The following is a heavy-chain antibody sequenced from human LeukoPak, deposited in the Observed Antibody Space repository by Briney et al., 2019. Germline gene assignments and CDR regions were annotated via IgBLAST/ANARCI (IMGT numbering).Heavy chain of an antibody. V-gene: IGHV4-31*03. Sequence: SQTLSLTCTVSGGSISSGGYYWSWIRQHPGKGLEWIGYIYYSGSTYYNPSLKSRVTISVDTSKNQFSLKLSSVTAADTAVYYCARVLGNDYGVPGAFDIWGQGTMVTVSS. J-gene: IGHJ3*02. CDR3: ARVLGNDYGVPGAFDI. CDR1: GGSISSGGYY. D-gene: IGHD4-17*01. CDR2: IYYSGST.